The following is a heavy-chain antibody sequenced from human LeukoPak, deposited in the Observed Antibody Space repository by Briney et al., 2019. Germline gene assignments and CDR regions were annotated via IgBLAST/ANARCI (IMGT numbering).Heavy chain of an antibody. CDR1: GFTFSNYA. CDR3: ARDSTYYYDSGSSGPHYFDN. V-gene: IGHV3-30*01. D-gene: IGHD3-10*01. J-gene: IGHJ4*02. Sequence: SGGSLRLSCAASGFTFSNYAMHWVRQAPGKGLEWVSLISSGGTYEYYADSVKSRFTISRDNSKNTLYLQLNSLRAEDTAVYYCARDSTYYYDSGSSGPHYFDNWGQGTLVTVSS. CDR2: ISSGGTYE.